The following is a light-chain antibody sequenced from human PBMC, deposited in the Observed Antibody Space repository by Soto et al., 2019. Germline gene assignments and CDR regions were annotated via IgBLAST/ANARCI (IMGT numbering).Light chain of an antibody. Sequence: QSVLTQPASVSGSPGQSITISCTGTSSDVGGYNYVSRFQQRPGNAPKLMIYDVSNRPSGVSNRFSGSKSGNTASLTFSGLQAEDEADYYRSSYTSTSILEVFGTGT. CDR1: SSDVGGYNY. V-gene: IGLV2-14*01. CDR3: SSYTSTSILEV. J-gene: IGLJ1*01. CDR2: DVS.